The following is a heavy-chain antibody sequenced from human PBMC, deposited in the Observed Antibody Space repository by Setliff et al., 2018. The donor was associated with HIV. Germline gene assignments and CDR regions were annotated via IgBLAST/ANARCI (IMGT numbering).Heavy chain of an antibody. CDR2: IYYRGST. Sequence: SETLSLTCAVYGGSFSSYYWGWIRQPPGKGLQWIGSIYYRGSTYYNPSLKSRVTISVDTSKNQFSLKSRSVTAADTALYYCARGRYRSRWYASDHYYIDVWGKGTTVTVSS. V-gene: IGHV4-39*01. J-gene: IGHJ6*03. CDR3: ARGRYRSRWYASDHYYIDV. CDR1: GGSFSSYY. D-gene: IGHD6-13*01.